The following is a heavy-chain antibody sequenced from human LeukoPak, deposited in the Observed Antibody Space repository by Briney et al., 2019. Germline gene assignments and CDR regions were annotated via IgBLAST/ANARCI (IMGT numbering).Heavy chain of an antibody. CDR1: GGPFSGYY. CDR2: INHSGST. J-gene: IGHJ6*04. Sequence: PSETLSLTCAVYGGPFSGYYWSWIRQPPGKGLEWIGEINHSGSTNYNPSLKSRVTISVDTSKNQFSLKLSSVTAADTAVYYCARGVEMVPTSNYYYYYGMDVWGKGTTVTVSS. V-gene: IGHV4-34*01. CDR3: ARGVEMVPTSNYYYYYGMDV. D-gene: IGHD2-2*01.